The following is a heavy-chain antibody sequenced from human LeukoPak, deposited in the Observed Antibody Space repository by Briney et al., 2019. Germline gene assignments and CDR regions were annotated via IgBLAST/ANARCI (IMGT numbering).Heavy chain of an antibody. V-gene: IGHV3-30*01. CDR3: ARRSGSSFDY. D-gene: IGHD6-6*01. CDR2: ISYDGRKD. J-gene: IGHJ4*02. CDR1: GFTFNNYP. Sequence: GGSLRLSCAASGFTFNNYPMYWVRRAPGKGLEWVALISYDGRKDYFAESVKGRFTMSRDNSKNTLFLQMNTLRAEDTAVYYCARRSGSSFDYWGQGTVVTVSS.